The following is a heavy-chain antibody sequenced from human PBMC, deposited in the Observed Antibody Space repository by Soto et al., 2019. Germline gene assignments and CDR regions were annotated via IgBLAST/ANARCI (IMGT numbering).Heavy chain of an antibody. D-gene: IGHD3-3*01. J-gene: IGHJ5*02. V-gene: IGHV2-5*02. Sequence: QITLKESGPPLVKPTQTLTLTCTFSGFSLSTSGVGVGWIRQPPGKALEWLALIYWDDDKRYSPSLKSRLTNTQDTSKNQVVLTMPNTATVDTATYYCAHRERFLEGLLPQEGWFDPWGQGTLVTVSS. CDR3: AHRERFLEGLLPQEGWFDP. CDR2: IYWDDDK. CDR1: GFSLSTSGVG.